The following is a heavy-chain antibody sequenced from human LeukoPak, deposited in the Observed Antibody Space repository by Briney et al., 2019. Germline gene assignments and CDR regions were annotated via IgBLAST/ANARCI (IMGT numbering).Heavy chain of an antibody. Sequence: GGSLRLSCAASGFTFSSYAMHWVRQAPGKGLEWVAVISYDGSNKYYADSVKGRFTISRDNSKNTLYLQMNSLRAEDTAVYYCARDRGWFGELPPFDPWGQGTLVTVSS. CDR1: GFTFSSYA. J-gene: IGHJ5*02. D-gene: IGHD3-10*01. CDR2: ISYDGSNK. V-gene: IGHV3-30-3*01. CDR3: ARDRGWFGELPPFDP.